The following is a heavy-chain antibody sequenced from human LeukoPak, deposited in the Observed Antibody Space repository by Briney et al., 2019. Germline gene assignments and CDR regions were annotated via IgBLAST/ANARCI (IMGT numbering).Heavy chain of an antibody. V-gene: IGHV3-23*01. CDR3: AKDVVRYCSGGTCPNYFDY. Sequence: PGGSLRLSCAASGFTLSNYAMSWVRQAPGKGLEWVSSISGSGGTTYYADSVKGRFTISRVNSKNTLYLEMNSLRAEDTAVYYCAKDVVRYCSGGTCPNYFDYWGQGTLVTVSS. CDR2: ISGSGGTT. J-gene: IGHJ4*02. CDR1: GFTLSNYA. D-gene: IGHD2-15*01.